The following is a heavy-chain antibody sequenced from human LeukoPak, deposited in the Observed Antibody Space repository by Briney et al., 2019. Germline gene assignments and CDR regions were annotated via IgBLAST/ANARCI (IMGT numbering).Heavy chain of an antibody. CDR1: GYSFTSYY. CDR2: INPSGGST. CDR3: ARVYYDSSGYSSGEDY. D-gene: IGHD3-22*01. V-gene: IGHV1-46*01. J-gene: IGHJ4*02. Sequence: ASVKVSCKASGYSFTSYYMHWVRQAPRQGLEWMGIINPSGGSTSYAQKFQGRVTMTRDMSTSTVYMELSSPRSEDTAVYYCARVYYDSSGYSSGEDYWGQGTLVTVSS.